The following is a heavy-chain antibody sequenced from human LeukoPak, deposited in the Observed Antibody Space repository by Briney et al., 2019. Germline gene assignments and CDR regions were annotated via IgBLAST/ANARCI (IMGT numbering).Heavy chain of an antibody. J-gene: IGHJ1*01. V-gene: IGHV1-69*04. Sequence: SVKVSCKASGGTFSSYAISWVRQAPGQGLEWMGRIIPILGIANYAQKFQGRVTITADKSTSTAYMELSSLRSEDTAVHYCASAVWGRIAAAEYFQHWGQGTLVTVSS. D-gene: IGHD6-13*01. CDR1: GGTFSSYA. CDR3: ASAVWGRIAAAEYFQH. CDR2: IIPILGIA.